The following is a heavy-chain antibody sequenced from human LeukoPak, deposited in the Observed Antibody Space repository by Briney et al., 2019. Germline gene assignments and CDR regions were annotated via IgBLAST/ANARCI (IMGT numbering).Heavy chain of an antibody. D-gene: IGHD6-13*01. J-gene: IGHJ4*02. CDR3: ARDRYSSSWGPNIDY. Sequence: SGTLSLTCTVSGGSISSSSYFWGWIRQHPGKGLEWIGYIYYSGSTYYNPSLKSRVTISVDTSKNQFSLKLSSVTAADTAVYYCARDRYSSSWGPNIDYWGQGTLVTVSS. V-gene: IGHV4-31*03. CDR2: IYYSGST. CDR1: GGSISSSSYF.